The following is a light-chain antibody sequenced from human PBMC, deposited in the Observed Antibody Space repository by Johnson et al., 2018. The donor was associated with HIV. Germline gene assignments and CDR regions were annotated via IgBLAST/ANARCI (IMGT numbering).Light chain of an antibody. Sequence: QSVLTQPPSVSAAPGQKVTISCSGSSSNIGNNYISWYQQFPGTATKLLIYENNKRPSGIPDRFSGSKSGTSATLGITGLQTGDEADYYCGTWDSSLSALYVFGTGTKVTVL. J-gene: IGLJ1*01. CDR1: SSNIGNNY. V-gene: IGLV1-51*02. CDR3: GTWDSSLSALYV. CDR2: ENN.